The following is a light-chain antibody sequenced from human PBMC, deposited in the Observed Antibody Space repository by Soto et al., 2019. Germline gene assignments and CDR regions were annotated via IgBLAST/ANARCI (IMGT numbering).Light chain of an antibody. V-gene: IGKV3-20*01. CDR2: RAS. CDR1: QTISSSF. J-gene: IGKJ3*01. Sequence: EIVLTQSPGTLSLSPGERATHSCRASQTISSSFLAWYQQKPGQAPRLLIYRASRRAPGIPDRFSGSGSWTDFTLSISRLEPEDFAVYYCHQFGSSPLDTFGPGIKVEIQ. CDR3: HQFGSSPLDT.